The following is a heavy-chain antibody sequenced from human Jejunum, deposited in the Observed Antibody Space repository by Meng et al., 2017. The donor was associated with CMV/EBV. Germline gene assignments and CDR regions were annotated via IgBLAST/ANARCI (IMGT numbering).Heavy chain of an antibody. D-gene: IGHD2-8*01. J-gene: IGHJ5*02. V-gene: IGHV3-66*01. CDR1: GFSVSSNY. CDR3: ARGMYFSP. CDR2: SDPTGYT. Sequence: EAQVVEAGGDLVQPGGSLRLSRAASGFSVSSNYMSWVRQAPGKGLECVSISDPTGYTYYADSVKGRFSISSDSSRNTLYIEMNSLRVEDTAVYYCARGMYFSPWGQGTLVTVSS.